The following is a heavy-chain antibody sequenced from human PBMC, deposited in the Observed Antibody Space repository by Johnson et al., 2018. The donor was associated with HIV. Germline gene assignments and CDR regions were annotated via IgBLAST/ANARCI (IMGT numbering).Heavy chain of an antibody. J-gene: IGHJ3*02. D-gene: IGHD2-15*01. V-gene: IGHV3-53*01. CDR1: GFTVSSNY. Sequence: VQLVESGGGLIQPGGSLRLSCAASGFTVSSNYMSWVRQAPGQGLEWVSVIYSGGSTYHADSVKGRFTISSDNSKNTLYLQMNSLRAEDTAVYYCARDMCSGGSCYAFDIWGQGTMVTVSS. CDR2: IYSGGST. CDR3: ARDMCSGGSCYAFDI.